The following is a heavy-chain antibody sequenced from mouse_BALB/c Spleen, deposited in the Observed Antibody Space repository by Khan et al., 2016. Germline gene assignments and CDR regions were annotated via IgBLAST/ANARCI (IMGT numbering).Heavy chain of an antibody. CDR1: GFTFSDYY. Sequence: EVELVESGGGLVKPGGSLKLSCAASGFTFSDYYMYWVRQTPEKRLEWVATISDGGSYTYYPASVKGRFTISRDNAKNNLYLQLGSLETEDTAMYYCARDLNWYFDVWGAGTTVTVSS. J-gene: IGHJ1*01. CDR3: ARDLNWYFDV. V-gene: IGHV5-4*02. CDR2: ISDGGSYT.